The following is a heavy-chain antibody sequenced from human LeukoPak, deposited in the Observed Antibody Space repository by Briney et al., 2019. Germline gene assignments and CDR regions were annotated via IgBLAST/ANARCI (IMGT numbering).Heavy chain of an antibody. CDR3: ATSSTVTHTRDP. D-gene: IGHD1-1*01. V-gene: IGHV1-2*02. Sequence: ASVTVSCKASGYGFSDVYFNWGRQAPGQGLEWMGWINPHSGASKYAQRFQGRVSMDASIDTAYLELSWLTSDDTAVYYCATSSTVTHTRDPWGPGTLVTVSS. CDR2: INPHSGAS. J-gene: IGHJ5*02. CDR1: GYGFSDVY.